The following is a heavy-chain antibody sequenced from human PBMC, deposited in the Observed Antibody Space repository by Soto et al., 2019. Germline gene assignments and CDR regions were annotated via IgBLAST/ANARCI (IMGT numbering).Heavy chain of an antibody. V-gene: IGHV4-30-2*01. J-gene: IGHJ6*02. Sequence: SETLSLTCAVSGGSISSGGYFWNWVRQPPGKGLEWIGYSFHSGTTSYNPPLKSRVIISVDRSKNQFSLKLSSVTTADTAVYHCARGDAGYYGMDVWGQGTTVTVSS. CDR2: SFHSGTT. CDR1: GGSISSGGYF. CDR3: ARGDAGYYGMDV. D-gene: IGHD6-13*01.